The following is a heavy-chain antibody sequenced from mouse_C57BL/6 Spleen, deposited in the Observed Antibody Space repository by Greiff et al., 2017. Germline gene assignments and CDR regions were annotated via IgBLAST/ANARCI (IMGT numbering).Heavy chain of an antibody. CDR1: GYTFPSYW. V-gene: IGHV1-7*01. CDR2: INPSSGYT. Sequence: VQLQESGAELAKPGASVKLSCKASGYTFPSYWMHWVKQRPGQGLEWIGYINPSSGYTKYNQKFKDKATLTADKSSSTAYMQLSSLTYEDSAVYYCAREGDGYYYYFDYWGQGTTLTVSS. D-gene: IGHD2-3*01. J-gene: IGHJ2*01. CDR3: AREGDGYYYYFDY.